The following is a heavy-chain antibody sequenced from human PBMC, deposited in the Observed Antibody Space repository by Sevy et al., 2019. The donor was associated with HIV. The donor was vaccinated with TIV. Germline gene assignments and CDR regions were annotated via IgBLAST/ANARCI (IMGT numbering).Heavy chain of an antibody. J-gene: IGHJ6*02. CDR2: MNPDSGNT. D-gene: IGHD3-3*01. CDR3: ARGPYDSSREYYCHYGMDV. V-gene: IGHV1-8*01. CDR1: GYIFTNYE. Sequence: ASVKVSCKASGYIFTNYEINWVRQATGQGLEWLGRMNPDSGNTDYAQKFQGRVTMTRNTSISTAYMELSSLRSEDTAVYFCARGPYDSSREYYCHYGMDVWGQGTPVTVSS.